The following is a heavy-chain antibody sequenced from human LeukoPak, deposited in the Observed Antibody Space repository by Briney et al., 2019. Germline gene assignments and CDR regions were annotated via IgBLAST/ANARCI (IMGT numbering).Heavy chain of an antibody. J-gene: IGHJ4*02. D-gene: IGHD5-24*01. CDR2: ISLNSATI. CDR3: ANAPGGDGYSDFFDY. Sequence: GTSLSLFCAASGFTFDDDAIHWARQAPGKGMGWVPGISLNSATIGYADSVKGRFTISRDNAKNSLYLQMNGLRAEDTALYYCANAPGGDGYSDFFDYWGQGTLVTVSS. CDR1: GFTFDDDA. V-gene: IGHV3-9*01.